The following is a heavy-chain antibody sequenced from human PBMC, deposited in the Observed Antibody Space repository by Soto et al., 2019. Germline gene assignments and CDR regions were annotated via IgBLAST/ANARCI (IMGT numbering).Heavy chain of an antibody. Sequence: ETLSLTCSVSGASIGSGGWWSWVRQPPGKGLEWIAEIFHDGNTNYSPSLKSRVTISVDKSQNQFSLNVYSVTAADTAVYYCARHEGWTGPDQWGQGTLVTVSS. CDR1: GASIGSGGW. V-gene: IGHV4-4*02. CDR3: ARHEGWTGPDQ. J-gene: IGHJ5*02. D-gene: IGHD2-8*02. CDR2: IFHDGNT.